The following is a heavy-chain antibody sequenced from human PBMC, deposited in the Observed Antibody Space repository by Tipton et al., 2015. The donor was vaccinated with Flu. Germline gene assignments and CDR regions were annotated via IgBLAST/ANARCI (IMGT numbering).Heavy chain of an antibody. CDR1: GFTFSNYW. CDR3: ARRDYSNYVSDPKNWFDP. J-gene: IGHJ5*02. CDR2: FFHSGST. Sequence: LRLSCAASGFTFSNYWMLWVRQPPGKGLEWIGNFFHSGSTYYNPSLKSRVTISEDRSRNQFSLRLSSVTAADTAVYYCARRDYSNYVSDPKNWFDPWGQGTLVTVSS. D-gene: IGHD4-11*01. V-gene: IGHV4-38-2*01.